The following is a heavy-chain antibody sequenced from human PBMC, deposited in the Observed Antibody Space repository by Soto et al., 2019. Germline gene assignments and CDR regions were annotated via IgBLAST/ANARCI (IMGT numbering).Heavy chain of an antibody. D-gene: IGHD3-10*01. V-gene: IGHV4-59*06. J-gene: IGHJ4*02. Sequence: SETLSLTCTVSGGSISSYYWSWIRQHPGKGLEWIGYFYYSGSTYYNPSLKSRVTISVNTSKNQFSLKLSSVTAADTAVYYCARAGGSYYDFDHWGQGTLVTVSS. CDR2: FYYSGST. CDR3: ARAGGSYYDFDH. CDR1: GGSISSYY.